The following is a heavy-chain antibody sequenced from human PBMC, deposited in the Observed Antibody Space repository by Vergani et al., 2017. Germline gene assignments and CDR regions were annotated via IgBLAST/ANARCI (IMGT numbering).Heavy chain of an antibody. CDR2: IRYDGSNK. CDR3: ARAPLGYYYDSSGYYFAPCFDY. CDR1: GFTFSSYG. J-gene: IGHJ4*02. D-gene: IGHD3-22*01. V-gene: IGHV3-30*02. Sequence: QVQLVESGGGVVQPGGSLRLSCAASGFTFSSYGMHWVRQAPGKGLEWVAFIRYDGSNKYYADSVKGRFTISRDNSKNTLYLQMNSLRAEDTAVYYCARAPLGYYYDSSGYYFAPCFDYWGQGTLVTVSS.